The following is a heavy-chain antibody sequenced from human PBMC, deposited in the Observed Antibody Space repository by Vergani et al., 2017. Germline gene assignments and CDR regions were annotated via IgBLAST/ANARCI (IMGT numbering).Heavy chain of an antibody. Sequence: QVQLVESGGGVVQPGRSLRLSCAASGFTFSRFGMHWVRQTPGKGLEWVAMISQDGSLKGHVDSVRGRFTISRDNSKNTLYLQMNSLRAEDTAVYYCAKENDGGGLGYWGQGTLVTVSS. CDR1: GFTFSRFG. CDR2: ISQDGSLK. V-gene: IGHV3-30*18. CDR3: AKENDGGGLGY. J-gene: IGHJ4*02. D-gene: IGHD1-1*01.